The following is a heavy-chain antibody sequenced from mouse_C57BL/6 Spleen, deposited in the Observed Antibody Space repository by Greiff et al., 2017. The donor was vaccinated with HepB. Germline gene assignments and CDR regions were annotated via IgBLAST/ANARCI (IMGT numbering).Heavy chain of an antibody. CDR3: ARSNVTTVVHWYFDV. CDR2: INPSNGGT. D-gene: IGHD1-1*01. J-gene: IGHJ1*03. CDR1: GYTFTSYW. Sequence: QVQLQQPGTELVKPGASVKLSCKASGYTFTSYWMHWVKQRPGQGLEWIGNINPSNGGTNYNEKFKSKATLTVDKSSSTAYMQLSSLTSEDSAVYYCARSNVTTVVHWYFDVWGTGTTVTVSS. V-gene: IGHV1-53*01.